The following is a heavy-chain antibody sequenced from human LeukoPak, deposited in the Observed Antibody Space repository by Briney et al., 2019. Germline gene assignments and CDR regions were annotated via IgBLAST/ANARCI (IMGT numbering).Heavy chain of an antibody. Sequence: GGSLRLSCAASGFTFTGYWMSWVRQAPGKGLEWVANIKRDGGEKYYVDSVKGRFTISRDNAKNSLYLQMDSLGAEDTAVYFCATYHRSSYYYIDAWGKGTTVTVSS. CDR2: IKRDGGEK. V-gene: IGHV3-7*01. CDR1: GFTFTGYW. CDR3: ATYHRSSYYYIDA. D-gene: IGHD6-6*01. J-gene: IGHJ6*03.